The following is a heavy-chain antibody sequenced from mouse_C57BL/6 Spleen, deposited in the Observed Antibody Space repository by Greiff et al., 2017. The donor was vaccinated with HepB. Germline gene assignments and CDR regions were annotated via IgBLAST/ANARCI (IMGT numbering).Heavy chain of an antibody. V-gene: IGHV2-6-1*01. CDR1: GFSLTSYG. CDR3: ARQGGNYPYYAMDY. Sequence: QVQLQQSGPGLVAPSQSLSITCTVSGFSLTSYGVHWVRQPPGKGLEWLVVIWSDGSTTYNSALKSRLSISKDNSKSQVFLKMNSLQTDDTAMYYCARQGGNYPYYAMDYWGQGTSVTVSS. CDR2: IWSDGST. D-gene: IGHD2-1*01. J-gene: IGHJ4*01.